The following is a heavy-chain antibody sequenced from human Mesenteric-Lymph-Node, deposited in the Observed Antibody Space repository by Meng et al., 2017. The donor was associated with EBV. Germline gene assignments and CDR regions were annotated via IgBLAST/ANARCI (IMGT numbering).Heavy chain of an antibody. CDR3: ARAYYYDSSAYYYDY. D-gene: IGHD3-22*01. CDR1: GYSFGAYF. CDR2: INPTSGGT. Sequence: QVQLGETGAEVGKPGASVKVSCEASGYSFGAYFIHWVRQAPGQGLQWMGRINPTSGGTNFAQRFQGRVTMTRDTSINTVYMDLSSLKYDDTAVHYCARAYYYDSSAYYYDYWGQGTLVTVS. V-gene: IGHV1-2*06. J-gene: IGHJ4*02.